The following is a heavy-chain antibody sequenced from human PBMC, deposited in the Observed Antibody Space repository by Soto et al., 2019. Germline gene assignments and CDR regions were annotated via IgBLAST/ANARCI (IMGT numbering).Heavy chain of an antibody. CDR2: IYYSGST. CDR1: GGSVSSGSYY. V-gene: IGHV4-61*01. D-gene: IGHD3-3*01. Sequence: SETLSLTCPVSGGSVSSGSYYWSWIRQPPGKGLEWIGYIYYSGSTHYNPSLKSRVTISVDASKNRFSLKLTSVTAADTAVYFCAKTWSNWFDPWGQGTLVTVSS. CDR3: AKTWSNWFDP. J-gene: IGHJ5*02.